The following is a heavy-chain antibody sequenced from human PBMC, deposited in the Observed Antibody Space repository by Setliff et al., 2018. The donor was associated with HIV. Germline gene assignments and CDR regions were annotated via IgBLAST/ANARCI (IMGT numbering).Heavy chain of an antibody. CDR2: INTNTGSP. CDR3: ARGGDRMQIWSRFPFDI. Sequence: ASVKVSCKASGYTFNNYALYWVRQAPGQGFEWMGWINTNTGSPTYAQGFTRQFVFSLDPSVRTTYLQITGLKAEDTAVYYCARGGDRMQIWSRFPFDIWGQGTMVTVSS. J-gene: IGHJ3*02. CDR1: GYTFNNYA. V-gene: IGHV7-4-1*02. D-gene: IGHD3-10*01.